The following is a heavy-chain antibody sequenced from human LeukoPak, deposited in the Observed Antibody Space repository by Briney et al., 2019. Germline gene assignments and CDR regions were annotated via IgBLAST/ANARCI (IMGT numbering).Heavy chain of an antibody. D-gene: IGHD6-6*01. CDR2: IIPIFGTA. V-gene: IGHV1-69*05. CDR1: GGTFSSYA. Sequence: GASVKVSCKASGGTFSSYAISWVRQAPGQGLEWMGGIIPIFGTANYAQKFQGRVTITTDESTSTAYMELSSLRSEDTAVYYCARVRDRFSSSGGLYYFDYWGQGTLVTVSS. J-gene: IGHJ4*02. CDR3: ARVRDRFSSSGGLYYFDY.